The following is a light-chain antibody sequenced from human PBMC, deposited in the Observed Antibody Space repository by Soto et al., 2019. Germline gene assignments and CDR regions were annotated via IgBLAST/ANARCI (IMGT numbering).Light chain of an antibody. CDR1: SSDVGGYNY. Sequence: QSALTQPRSVSGSPGQSVTISCTGTSSDVGGYNYVSWYQHHPGKAPKLMIYDVSKRPSGVPDRFSGSKSGNTASLTISGLPAEDEADYYCCSYAGSYTLVFGGGTKLTVL. J-gene: IGLJ2*01. V-gene: IGLV2-11*01. CDR2: DVS. CDR3: CSYAGSYTLV.